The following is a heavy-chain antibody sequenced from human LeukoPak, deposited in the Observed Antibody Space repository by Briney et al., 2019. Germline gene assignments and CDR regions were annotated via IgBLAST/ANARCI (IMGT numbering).Heavy chain of an antibody. Sequence: SVKVSCKASGGTFSGYAISWVRQAPGQGLEWMGRIIPIFGTANYAQKFQGRVTITTDESTSTAYMELSSLRSEGTAVYYCARDMVAAALDYWGQGTLVTVSS. CDR1: GGTFSGYA. V-gene: IGHV1-69*05. CDR3: ARDMVAAALDY. D-gene: IGHD6-13*01. CDR2: IIPIFGTA. J-gene: IGHJ4*02.